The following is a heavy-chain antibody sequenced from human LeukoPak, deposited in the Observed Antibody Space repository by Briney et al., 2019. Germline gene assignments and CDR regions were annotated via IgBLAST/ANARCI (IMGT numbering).Heavy chain of an antibody. CDR1: GGSISSGDYY. J-gene: IGHJ3*02. D-gene: IGHD5-18*01. CDR3: ARENTAMVNGAFDI. Sequence: PSETLSLTCTVSGGSISSGDYYWGWIRQPQGKGGEWIGYIYYSGSTYYNPSLKSRVTISVDTSKNQFSLKLSSVTAADTAVYYCARENTAMVNGAFDIWGQGTMVTVSS. V-gene: IGHV4-30-4*01. CDR2: IYYSGST.